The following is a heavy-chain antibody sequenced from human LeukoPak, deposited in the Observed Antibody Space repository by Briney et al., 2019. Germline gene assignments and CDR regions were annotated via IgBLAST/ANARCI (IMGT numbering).Heavy chain of an antibody. Sequence: HPGGSLRLSCAASGFTFSTDWMKWVRQAPGKGLEWVASIKEDGSDKYYVDSVKGRFSISRDNAKNSLYLQMNSLRTEDTAVYYCAKGGHYNFDYWGQGTLVTVSS. CDR1: GFTFSTDW. CDR3: AKGGHYNFDY. D-gene: IGHD4-11*01. CDR2: IKEDGSDK. V-gene: IGHV3-7*01. J-gene: IGHJ4*02.